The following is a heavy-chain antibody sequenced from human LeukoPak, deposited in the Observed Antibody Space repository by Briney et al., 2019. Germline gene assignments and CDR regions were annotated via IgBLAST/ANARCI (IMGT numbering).Heavy chain of an antibody. CDR3: ARSIGWQLDMDV. CDR2: MNPNSGNT. D-gene: IGHD2-15*01. V-gene: IGHV1-8*03. J-gene: IGHJ6*03. CDR1: GYNFINCE. Sequence: ASVKVSCKASGYNFINCEINWVRQATGQGLEWMGWMNPNSGNTGYAQNFQGRVTITRNISISTAYMELSSLRSEDTAVYYCARSIGWQLDMDVWGKGTTVIVSS.